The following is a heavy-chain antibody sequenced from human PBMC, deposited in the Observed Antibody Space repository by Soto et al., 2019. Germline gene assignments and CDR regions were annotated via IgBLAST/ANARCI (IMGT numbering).Heavy chain of an antibody. CDR2: INAGNGNT. D-gene: IGHD3-10*02. CDR1: GYTFTSYA. CDR3: AIATGYVICYYFGMDV. V-gene: IGHV1-3*01. J-gene: IGHJ6*02. Sequence: QVQLVQSGAEVKKPGASVKVSCKASGYTFTSYAMHWVRQAPGQRLEWMGWINAGNGNTKYSQKFQGRVTITRDTSASTAYMELSSLRSEDTAVYYCAIATGYVICYYFGMDVGGQGTTVTVSS.